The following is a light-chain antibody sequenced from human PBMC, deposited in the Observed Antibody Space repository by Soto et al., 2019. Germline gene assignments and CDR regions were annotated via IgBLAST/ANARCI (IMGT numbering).Light chain of an antibody. CDR2: DAS. V-gene: IGKV3-11*01. Sequence: EIVLRRSPATRSLCPGERATVAGRASQSVSSSLAWYQQNPGQAPRLLIYDASNRATGIPARFSGSGSGTDFTLTISSLEPEDFAVYYCQQRSNWPMSTLGQGTRLEIK. CDR1: QSVSSS. J-gene: IGKJ5*01. CDR3: QQRSNWPMST.